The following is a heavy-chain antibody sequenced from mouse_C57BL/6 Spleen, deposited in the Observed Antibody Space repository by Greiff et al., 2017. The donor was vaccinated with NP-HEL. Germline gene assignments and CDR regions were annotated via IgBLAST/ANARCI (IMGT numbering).Heavy chain of an antibody. CDR3: ARSVNWDYYFDY. Sequence: VQLQQSGAELVKPGASVKISCKASGYAFSSYWMNWVKQRPGKGLEWIGQIYPGDGDTNYNGKFKGKATLTADKSSSTAYMQLSSLTSEDSAVYFCARSVNWDYYFDYWGQGTTLTVSS. D-gene: IGHD4-1*02. CDR1: GYAFSSYW. J-gene: IGHJ2*01. V-gene: IGHV1-80*01. CDR2: IYPGDGDT.